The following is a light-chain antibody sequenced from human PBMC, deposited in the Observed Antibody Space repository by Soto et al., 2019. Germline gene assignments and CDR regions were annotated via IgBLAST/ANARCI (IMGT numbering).Light chain of an antibody. J-gene: IGKJ1*01. CDR1: QSISSW. CDR3: QQFSSSAT. V-gene: IGKV1-5*01. CDR2: DAS. Sequence: DIQMTQSPSTLSASIGDRVTITCRASQSISSWLAWYQQKPGKAPKLLIYDASSLESGVPSRFSGSGSGTEFALTISSLQPDDFATYFCQQFSSSATFGQGTKVDNK.